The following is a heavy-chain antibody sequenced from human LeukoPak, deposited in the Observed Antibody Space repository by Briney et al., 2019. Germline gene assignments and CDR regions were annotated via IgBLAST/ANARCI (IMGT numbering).Heavy chain of an antibody. CDR3: AKGDILTGYYSY. J-gene: IGHJ4*02. Sequence: PGGSLRLSCAASGFTFSSYAMSWVRQAPGKGLEWVSAISGSGGSTYYADSVKGRFTISGDNSKNTLYLQMNSLRAEDTAVYYCAKGDILTGYYSYWGQGTLVTVSS. V-gene: IGHV3-23*01. CDR2: ISGSGGST. CDR1: GFTFSSYA. D-gene: IGHD3-9*01.